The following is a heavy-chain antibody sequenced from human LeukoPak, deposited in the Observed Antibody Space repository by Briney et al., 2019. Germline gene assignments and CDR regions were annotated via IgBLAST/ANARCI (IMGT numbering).Heavy chain of an antibody. CDR1: GYSISSGYY. CDR2: IYHSRGT. V-gene: IGHV4-38-2*02. CDR3: ARVRSGSYYSLYYYYMDV. Sequence: SETLSLTCTVSGYSISSGYYWGWIRQPPGKGLEWIGAIYHSRGTYYNPSLESRVTISEDTSKNQFSLKLSSMTAADTAVYYCARVRSGSYYSLYYYYMDVRGKGTTVTISS. D-gene: IGHD3-10*01. J-gene: IGHJ6*03.